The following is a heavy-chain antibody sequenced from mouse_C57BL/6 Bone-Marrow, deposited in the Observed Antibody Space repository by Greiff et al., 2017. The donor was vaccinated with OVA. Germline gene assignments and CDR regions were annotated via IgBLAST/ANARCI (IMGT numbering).Heavy chain of an antibody. CDR2: IYPSDSET. D-gene: IGHD1-1*01. V-gene: IGHV1-61*01. Sequence: QVQLQQPGAELVRPGSSVKLSCKASGYTFTSYWMDWVKQRPGQGLEWIGNIYPSDSETHYNQKFKDKATLTVDKSSSTAYMQLSSLTSEDSAVYDCARGRYYGRYFDVWGTGTTVTVSS. CDR3: ARGRYYGRYFDV. CDR1: GYTFTSYW. J-gene: IGHJ1*03.